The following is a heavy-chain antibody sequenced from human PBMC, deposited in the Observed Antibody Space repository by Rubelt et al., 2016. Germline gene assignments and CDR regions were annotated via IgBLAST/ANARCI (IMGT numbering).Heavy chain of an antibody. CDR2: YSGST. CDR3: ARELVTDPPYYFDY. Sequence: YSGSTYYNPSLKSRVTISVDTSKNQFSLKLSSVTAADTAVYYCARELVTDPPYYFDYWGQGTLVTVSS. D-gene: IGHD2-21*02. V-gene: IGHV4-31*02. J-gene: IGHJ4*02.